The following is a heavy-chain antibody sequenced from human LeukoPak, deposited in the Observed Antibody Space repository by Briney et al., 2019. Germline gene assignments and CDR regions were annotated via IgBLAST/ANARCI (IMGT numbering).Heavy chain of an antibody. V-gene: IGHV1-46*01. CDR3: ARCSGGDCRLDY. CDR1: GYTFTSYY. D-gene: IGHD2-21*02. CDR2: INPSGGST. Sequence: ASVKVPCKASGYTFTSYYMHWVRQAPGQGLEWMGIINPSGGSTSYAQKFQGRVTMTRDTSTSTVYMELSSLRSEDTAVYYCARCSGGDCRLDYWGQGTLVTVSS. J-gene: IGHJ4*02.